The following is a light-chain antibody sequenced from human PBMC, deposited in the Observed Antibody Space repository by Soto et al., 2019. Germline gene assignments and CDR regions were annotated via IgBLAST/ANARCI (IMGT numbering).Light chain of an antibody. CDR3: QQSYTTASIT. V-gene: IGKV1-39*01. Sequence: DIQMTQSPSSLSASVGDRVTSTCRASQSISRNLNWYQHKPGKAPKLLIYAASSLQNGVPSRFSGGGYGTEFTLSISSLQPEDFGTYYCQQSYTTASITFGQGTRLEIK. J-gene: IGKJ5*01. CDR2: AAS. CDR1: QSISRN.